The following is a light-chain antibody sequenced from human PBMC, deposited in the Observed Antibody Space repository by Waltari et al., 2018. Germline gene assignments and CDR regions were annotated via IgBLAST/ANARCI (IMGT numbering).Light chain of an antibody. V-gene: IGLV1-44*01. CDR2: RND. Sequence: QSVLTQPPSASGTPGQRVTISCSGSSSNIGDNVVTWYQQLPGKAPQLLSYRNDQRPSGVPDRFSASKSGTSASLAISGLQSEDEADYYCAAWDDRMNGHWVFGGGTKVTVL. CDR1: SSNIGDNV. CDR3: AAWDDRMNGHWV. J-gene: IGLJ3*02.